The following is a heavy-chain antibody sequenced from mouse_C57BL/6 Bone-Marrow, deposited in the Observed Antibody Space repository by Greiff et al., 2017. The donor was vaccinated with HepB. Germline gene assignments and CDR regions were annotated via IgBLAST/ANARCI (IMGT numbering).Heavy chain of an antibody. J-gene: IGHJ2*01. Sequence: VQLQESGPGLVAPSQCLSLTCTVSGFSLTSYAISWVRQPPGKGLEWLGVIWTGGGTNYNSALKSRLSISKDNSKSQVFLKMNSLQTDDTARYYCARMYYDYDVPFDYWGQGTTLTVSS. CDR2: IWTGGGT. V-gene: IGHV2-9-1*01. CDR3: ARMYYDYDVPFDY. CDR1: GFSLTSYA. D-gene: IGHD2-4*01.